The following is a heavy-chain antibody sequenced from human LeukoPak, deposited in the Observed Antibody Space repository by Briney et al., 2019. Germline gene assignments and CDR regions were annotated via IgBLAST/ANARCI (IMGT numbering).Heavy chain of an antibody. Sequence: PSETLSLTCTVSGGSISSYCWSWIRQPPGKGLEWIGYIYYSGSINYNPSLKSRVTISVDTSKNQFSLKLSSVTAADTAVYYCARHVGYGGGLDYWGQGTLVTVSS. CDR3: ARHVGYGGGLDY. V-gene: IGHV4-59*08. D-gene: IGHD2-15*01. CDR1: GGSISSYC. J-gene: IGHJ4*02. CDR2: IYYSGSI.